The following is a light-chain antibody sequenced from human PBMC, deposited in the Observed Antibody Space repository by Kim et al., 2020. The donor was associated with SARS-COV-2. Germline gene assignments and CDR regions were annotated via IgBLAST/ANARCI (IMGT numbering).Light chain of an antibody. CDR2: RNN. V-gene: IGLV1-47*01. Sequence: ELTQPPSASGTPGQRVTISCSGSSSNIGSNYVTWYQQLPGTAPKLLIYRNNQRPSGVPDRFSGSKSGTSASLAISGLRSEDEADYYCAAWDDSLSGWVFGGGTQLTVL. J-gene: IGLJ3*02. CDR3: AAWDDSLSGWV. CDR1: SSNIGSNY.